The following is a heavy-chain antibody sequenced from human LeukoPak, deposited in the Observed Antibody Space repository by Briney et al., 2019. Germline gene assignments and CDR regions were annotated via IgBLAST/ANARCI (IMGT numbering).Heavy chain of an antibody. D-gene: IGHD3-3*01. CDR2: ISSEAYGGTT. Sequence: PGGSLRLSCTASGFTFGDYAMSWVRQAPGKGLEWVGFISSEAYGGTTEYAASVKGRFTRPREDSKSTAYLQRNSLRPEDTAVYYCTRDHDFWSGYSGGGHWGQGTPVNVSS. CDR3: TRDHDFWSGYSGGGH. CDR1: GFTFGDYA. V-gene: IGHV3-49*04. J-gene: IGHJ4*01.